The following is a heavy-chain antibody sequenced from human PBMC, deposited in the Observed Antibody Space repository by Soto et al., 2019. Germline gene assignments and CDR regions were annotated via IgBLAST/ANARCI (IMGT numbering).Heavy chain of an antibody. J-gene: IGHJ4*02. CDR1: GYTFTSYG. V-gene: IGHV1-18*01. CDR2: ISAYNGNT. Sequence: ASVKVSCKGSGYTFTSYGISWVRQAPGQGREWMGWISAYNGNTNYAQKLQGRGTMTTDTSTSTAYMELRSLRSDATAVYYCARDKGLAAGIRRFDYWGQGTLVTVS. D-gene: IGHD6-13*01. CDR3: ARDKGLAAGIRRFDY.